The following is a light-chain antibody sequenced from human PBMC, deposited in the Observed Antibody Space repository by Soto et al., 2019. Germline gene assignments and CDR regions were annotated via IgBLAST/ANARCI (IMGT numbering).Light chain of an antibody. CDR3: QQYNNWPPVT. J-gene: IGKJ4*01. Sequence: EIVMTQSPSTLSVSPVDRATLSCTASQSISSNLAWYQQKPGQAPRLLIYDASTRATDIPARFSGSGSGTEFTLTISSLQSEDYALYYCQQYNNWPPVTFGGGTKVDIK. V-gene: IGKV3-15*01. CDR1: QSISSN. CDR2: DAS.